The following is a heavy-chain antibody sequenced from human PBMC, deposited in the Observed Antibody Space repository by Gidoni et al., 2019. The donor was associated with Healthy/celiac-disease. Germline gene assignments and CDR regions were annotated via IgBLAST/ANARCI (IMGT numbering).Heavy chain of an antibody. D-gene: IGHD6-19*01. CDR1: GYTLPGYY. J-gene: IGHJ6*03. CDR2: INPNSGGT. V-gene: IGHV1-2*04. CDR3: ARGGAVAGTIYYYMDV. Sequence: QVQLAQSGAEVKKPGASVQVSCKAFGYTLPGYYMHWARQAPGQGLEWMGWINPNSGGTDYAQKFQGWVTMTRNTSISTAYMELSRLRSDDTAVYYCARGGAVAGTIYYYMDVWGKGTTVTASS.